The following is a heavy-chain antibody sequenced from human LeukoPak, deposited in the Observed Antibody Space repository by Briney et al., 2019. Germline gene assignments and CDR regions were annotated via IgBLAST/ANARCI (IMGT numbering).Heavy chain of an antibody. V-gene: IGHV4-31*01. J-gene: IGHJ4*02. CDR2: IHHSGST. Sequence: PSQTLSLTCTVSGGSISSGSYYWSWFRQRPGEGPEWIAYIHHSGSTYYNPSLKSPTIISIDTSKSQFSLKVTSVTAADTAVYYCARAYDSSGYYYYYYFDFWGQGTLVTVSS. D-gene: IGHD3-22*01. CDR1: GGSISSGSYY. CDR3: ARAYDSSGYYYYYYFDF.